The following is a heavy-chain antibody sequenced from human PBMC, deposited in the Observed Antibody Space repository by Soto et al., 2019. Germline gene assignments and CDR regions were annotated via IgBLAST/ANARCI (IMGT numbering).Heavy chain of an antibody. D-gene: IGHD2-2*01. CDR1: GYSISSGYY. V-gene: IGHV4-38-2*02. CDR2: IYHSGST. J-gene: IGHJ3*02. Sequence: TLSLTCAVSGYSISSGYYWGWIRQPPGKGLEWIGSIYHSGSTYYNPSLKSRVTISVDTSKNQFSLKLSSVTAADTAVYYCARDPTNQLSAFDIWGQGTMVTVSS. CDR3: ARDPTNQLSAFDI.